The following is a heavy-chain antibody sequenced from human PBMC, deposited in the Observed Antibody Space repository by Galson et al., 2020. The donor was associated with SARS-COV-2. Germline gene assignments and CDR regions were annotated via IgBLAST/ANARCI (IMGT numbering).Heavy chain of an antibody. CDR1: GYSITIYN. Sequence: GESLKISCNPSGYSITIYNLHWVRQAPGQGLEWMGWISPSTGVTNYAQKFQGRVALTRDTSLTTAFMELNSLTFDDTAVYFCVRGGGRSWFDYWGQGSLITVSS. D-gene: IGHD3-10*01. CDR2: ISPSTGVT. CDR3: VRGGGRSWFDY. V-gene: IGHV1-2*02. J-gene: IGHJ5*01.